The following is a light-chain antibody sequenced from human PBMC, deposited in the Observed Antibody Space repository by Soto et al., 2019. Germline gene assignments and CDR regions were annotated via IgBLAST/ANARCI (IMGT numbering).Light chain of an antibody. CDR3: QKYHRPWT. CDR2: KAS. CDR1: QSIDDW. Sequence: DIQMTQSPSTLSASVGDRVTITCRASQSIDDWLAWYQQRPGKAPKLLIYKASTLESGAPSRFSGSGSGTEFTLTISSLQPDDFATYYCQKYHRPWTFGQGTKVEIK. V-gene: IGKV1-5*03. J-gene: IGKJ1*01.